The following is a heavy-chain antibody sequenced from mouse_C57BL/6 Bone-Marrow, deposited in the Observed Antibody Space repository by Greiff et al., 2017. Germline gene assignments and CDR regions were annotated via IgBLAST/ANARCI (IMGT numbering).Heavy chain of an antibody. V-gene: IGHV1-54*01. CDR2: INPGSGGT. D-gene: IGHD2-1*01. J-gene: IGHJ4*01. Sequence: VKLMESGAELVRPGTSVKVSCKASGYAFTNYLIEWVKQRPGQGLEWIGVINPGSGGTNYNEKFKGKATLTADKSSSTAYMQLSSLTSEDSAVYFCARALYRMDYWGQGTSVTVSS. CDR3: ARALYRMDY. CDR1: GYAFTNYL.